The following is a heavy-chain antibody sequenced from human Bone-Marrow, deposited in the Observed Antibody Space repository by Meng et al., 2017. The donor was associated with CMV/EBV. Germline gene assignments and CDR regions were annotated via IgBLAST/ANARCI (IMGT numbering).Heavy chain of an antibody. CDR2: IIPILGIA. D-gene: IGHD6-13*01. Sequence: SVKVSCKASGGTFSSYAISWVRQAPGQGLEWMGGIIPILGIANYAQKFQGRVTITADKSTSTAYMELSSLRSEDTAVYYCARVIAAAGQGWFDPWGQGTLVNVSS. CDR1: GGTFSSYA. CDR3: ARVIAAAGQGWFDP. V-gene: IGHV1-69*10. J-gene: IGHJ5*02.